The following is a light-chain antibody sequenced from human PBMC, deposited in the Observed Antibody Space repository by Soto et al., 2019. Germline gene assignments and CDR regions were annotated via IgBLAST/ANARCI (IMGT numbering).Light chain of an antibody. CDR2: GAS. Sequence: DIVMTQSPATLSVYTGERATLSCRASQSGSSNLAGYQQHPGQAPRLLIYGASTRATVIPARFSGSGSGTEFTLTISSLQYEDFAFYSCKQYNNWPGTFGPGTQVDIK. V-gene: IGKV3-15*01. CDR3: KQYNNWPGT. CDR1: QSGSSN. J-gene: IGKJ3*01.